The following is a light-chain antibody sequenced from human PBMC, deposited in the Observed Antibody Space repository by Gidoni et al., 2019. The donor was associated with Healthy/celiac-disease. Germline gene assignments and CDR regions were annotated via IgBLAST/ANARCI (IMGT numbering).Light chain of an antibody. CDR2: KVS. CDR3: MQGTHWPPIT. CDR1: QSLVYNDGNTY. J-gene: IGKJ5*01. V-gene: IGKV2-30*01. Sequence: DVVMTQSPLSLPVTLGQPASISCRSSQSLVYNDGNTYLNWFQQRPGQSPRRLIHKVSNRDSGVPDRFSGSGSGTDFTLKISRVEAEYVGVYYCMQGTHWPPITFGQGTRLEIE.